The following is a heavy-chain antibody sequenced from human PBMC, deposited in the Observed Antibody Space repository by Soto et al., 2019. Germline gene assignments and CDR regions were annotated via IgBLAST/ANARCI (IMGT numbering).Heavy chain of an antibody. CDR1: GYTFASYG. CDR2: ISTYNGDT. D-gene: IGHD2-2*01. Sequence: QVQLVQSGAEVKEPGASVKVSCKASGYTFASYGISWMRQAPGQGLEWMGWISTYNGDTNYAQNRQDRVTITTDTSTTTVYMELRSLRSDDTALYYGARDDCVTATCYVSHWGQGTLVTVSS. CDR3: ARDDCVTATCYVSH. J-gene: IGHJ4*02. V-gene: IGHV1-18*01.